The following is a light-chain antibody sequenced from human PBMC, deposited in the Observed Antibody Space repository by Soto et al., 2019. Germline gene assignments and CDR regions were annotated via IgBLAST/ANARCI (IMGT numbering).Light chain of an antibody. V-gene: IGKV1-9*01. J-gene: IGKJ4*01. CDR2: DAS. CDR3: QQVNNFPLT. CDR1: QGISTF. Sequence: DIQLTQSPSFMAASVGDRVTITCRASQGISTFLAWYQQHPGTAPKRLIYDASNLHSGVPSRFSGSGSGTEFTLTISRLQPEDFATYYFQQVNNFPLTIGGGTKVEIK.